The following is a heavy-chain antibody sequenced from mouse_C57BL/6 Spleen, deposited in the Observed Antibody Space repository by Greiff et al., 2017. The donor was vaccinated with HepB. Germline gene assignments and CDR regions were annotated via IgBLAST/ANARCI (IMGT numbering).Heavy chain of an antibody. D-gene: IGHD2-2*01. Sequence: QVQLQQSGAELVKPGASVKMSCKASGYTFTSYWITWVKQRPGQGLEWIGDIYPGSGSTNYNEKFKSKATLTVDTSSSTAYMQLSSLTSEDSAVYDCARGRSTMVTGGFAYWGQGTLVTVSA. CDR3: ARGRSTMVTGGFAY. J-gene: IGHJ3*01. V-gene: IGHV1-55*01. CDR1: GYTFTSYW. CDR2: IYPGSGST.